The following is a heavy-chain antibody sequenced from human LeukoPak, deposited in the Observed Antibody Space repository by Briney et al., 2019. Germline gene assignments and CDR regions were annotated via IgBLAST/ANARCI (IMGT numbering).Heavy chain of an antibody. CDR3: AKNIGGFDY. V-gene: IGHV3-23*01. D-gene: IGHD2-15*01. J-gene: IGHJ4*02. CDR2: ISGSDGST. Sequence: GGSLRLSCAASGFSFSTYGMAWVRQAPGKGLEWVSGISGSDGSTYYADSVKGRFIISRDNSKNTLYLQMNSLRAEDTAVYYCAKNIGGFDYWGQGTLVTVSS. CDR1: GFSFSTYG.